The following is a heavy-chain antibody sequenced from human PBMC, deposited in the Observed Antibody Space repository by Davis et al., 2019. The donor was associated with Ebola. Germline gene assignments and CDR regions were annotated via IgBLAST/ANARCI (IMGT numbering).Heavy chain of an antibody. D-gene: IGHD3-22*01. V-gene: IGHV4-59*12. Sequence: SETLSLTCSVYGDSISDYYWSWIRQPPGKGLEWIGYIYYSGSTYYNPSLKSRVTISIDTSKNQFSLKLSSVTAADTAVYYCARGVAGYYYDSSGYYRDDAFDIWGQGTMVTVSS. CDR1: GDSISDYY. CDR2: IYYSGST. J-gene: IGHJ3*02. CDR3: ARGVAGYYYDSSGYYRDDAFDI.